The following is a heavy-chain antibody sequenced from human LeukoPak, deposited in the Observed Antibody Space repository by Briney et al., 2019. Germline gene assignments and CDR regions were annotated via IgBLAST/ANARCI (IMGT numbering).Heavy chain of an antibody. D-gene: IGHD3-10*01. CDR3: ARGQYYGSGSPTSVFDY. CDR2: ISGNGGST. Sequence: PGGSLRLSCAASGFTFSSYAMSWVRQAPGKGLEWVSSISGNGGSTYYADSVKGRFPISRDNSKNKLYLQMNSLRAEDTALYYCARGQYYGSGSPTSVFDYWGQGTLVTVSS. CDR1: GFTFSSYA. V-gene: IGHV3-23*01. J-gene: IGHJ4*02.